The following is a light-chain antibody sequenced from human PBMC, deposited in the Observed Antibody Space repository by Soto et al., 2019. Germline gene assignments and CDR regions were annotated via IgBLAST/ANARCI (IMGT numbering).Light chain of an antibody. CDR1: FSNIGSNF. CDR3: ATWDDNVSGPV. V-gene: IGLV1-47*02. J-gene: IGLJ1*01. Sequence: QSVLPQPPSASGTSGQRVTISCSGSFSNIGSNFVFWYQQLPGTSPKLLIQDNSQRPSGVPDRFSGSKSGSSASLAISGLRSEDEADYYCATWDDNVSGPVFGTGTKLTVL. CDR2: DNS.